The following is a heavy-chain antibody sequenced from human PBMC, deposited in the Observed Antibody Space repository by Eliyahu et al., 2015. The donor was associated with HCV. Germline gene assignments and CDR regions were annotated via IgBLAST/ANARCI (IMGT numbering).Heavy chain of an antibody. CDR1: GFXFSSHA. CDR3: ARGQVVSGLWFFDL. Sequence: QVQLVESGGGVVQPGRSLRLSCAASGFXFSSHAMHWVRQAPGKGLEWVAAISKDGTLKYYADSVKGRFTISRDNAKNTLSLEMNSLRGEDTAVYYCARGQVVSGLWFFDLWGRGTLVTVSS. D-gene: IGHD5/OR15-5a*01. V-gene: IGHV3-30*04. J-gene: IGHJ2*01. CDR2: ISKDGTLK.